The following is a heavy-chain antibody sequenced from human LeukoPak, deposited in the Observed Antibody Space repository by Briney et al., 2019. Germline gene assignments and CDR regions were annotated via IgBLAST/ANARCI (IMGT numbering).Heavy chain of an antibody. J-gene: IGHJ5*02. Sequence: PSETLSLTCAVSGGSISSGGYSWSWIRQPPGKGLEWIGYIYHSGSTYYNPSLKSRVTISVDRSKNQFSLKLSSVTAADTAVYYCARGARSWGLYNWFDPWGQGTLVTVSS. CDR2: IYHSGST. V-gene: IGHV4-30-2*01. D-gene: IGHD2-15*01. CDR3: ARGARSWGLYNWFDP. CDR1: GGSISSGGYS.